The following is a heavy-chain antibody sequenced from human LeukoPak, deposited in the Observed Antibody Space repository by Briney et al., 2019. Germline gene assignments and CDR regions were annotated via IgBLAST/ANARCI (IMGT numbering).Heavy chain of an antibody. CDR2: ISGTSGTT. CDR1: GFTFSNYA. CDR3: TKVRIPYGAYWYFDL. D-gene: IGHD4/OR15-4a*01. Sequence: GGSLRLSCAASGFTFSNYAMSWVRQAPGKGLEWFSVISGTSGTTYQADSVKGRFTISRDNSKNTLYLQMNSLRAEDTAVYYCTKVRIPYGAYWYFDLWGRGTLVTVSS. J-gene: IGHJ2*01. V-gene: IGHV3-23*01.